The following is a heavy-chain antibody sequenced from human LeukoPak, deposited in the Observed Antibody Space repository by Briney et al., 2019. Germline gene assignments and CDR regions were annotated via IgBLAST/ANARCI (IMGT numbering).Heavy chain of an antibody. Sequence: GGSLRLSCAASGFTVVTNYINWVRQPPGKGLEWVSVIYSGGSKYYADSVKGRFTISRDNAKNSLYLQMNSLRAEDTAVYYCARAPSYGFSYFDYWGQGTLVTVSS. CDR1: GFTVVTNY. V-gene: IGHV3-66*01. CDR2: IYSGGSK. CDR3: ARAPSYGFSYFDY. D-gene: IGHD5-18*01. J-gene: IGHJ4*02.